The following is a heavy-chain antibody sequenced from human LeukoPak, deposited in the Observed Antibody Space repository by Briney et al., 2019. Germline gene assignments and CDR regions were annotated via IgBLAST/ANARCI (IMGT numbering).Heavy chain of an antibody. Sequence: PSETLSLTCTVSGGSISSSSYYWGWIRQPPGKGLEWIGSIYYSGSTYYNPSLKSRVTISVDTSKNQFSLKLSSVTAADTAVYYCARPGGLTYYYGSGSYFPNWFDPWGQGTLVTVSS. CDR3: ARPGGLTYYYGSGSYFPNWFDP. CDR2: IYYSGST. CDR1: GGSISSSSYY. J-gene: IGHJ5*02. D-gene: IGHD3-10*01. V-gene: IGHV4-39*01.